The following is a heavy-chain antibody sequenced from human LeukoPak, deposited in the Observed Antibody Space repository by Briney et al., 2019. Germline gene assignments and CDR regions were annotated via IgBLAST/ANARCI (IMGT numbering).Heavy chain of an antibody. J-gene: IGHJ4*02. Sequence: SSETLSLTCSVSGSYINNYYWGWIRQAPGKGPEWIGSIYYSGKTYYNSSLRSRVTISLDTSKKQFSLNLFYVTAADTAMYYCTRDRWPYYGSGNFDYWGQGTLVTVSS. CDR3: TRDRWPYYGSGNFDY. CDR1: GSYINNYY. D-gene: IGHD3-10*01. V-gene: IGHV4-39*07. CDR2: IYYSGKT.